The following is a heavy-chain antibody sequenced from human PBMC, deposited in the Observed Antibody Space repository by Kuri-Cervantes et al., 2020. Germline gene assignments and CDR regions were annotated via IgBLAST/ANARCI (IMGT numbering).Heavy chain of an antibody. Sequence: ASVKVSCKASGYTFTSSGITWVRRAPGQGLEWMAWINSYNGNTNYAQKVQCRVTMTTDTSTNTVYMKLRSLRSDDTAVYYCAREGAGGYDPLYYFDYWGQGTLVTVSS. V-gene: IGHV1-18*01. CDR3: AREGAGGYDPLYYFDY. D-gene: IGHD5-12*01. CDR1: GYTFTSSG. CDR2: INSYNGNT. J-gene: IGHJ4*02.